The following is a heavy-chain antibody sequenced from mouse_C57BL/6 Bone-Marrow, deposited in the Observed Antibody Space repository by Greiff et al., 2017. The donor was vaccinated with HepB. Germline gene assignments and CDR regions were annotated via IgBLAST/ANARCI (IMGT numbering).Heavy chain of an antibody. D-gene: IGHD4-1*01. Sequence: EVQLQESGAELVRPGASVKLSCTASGFNIKDDYMHWVKQRPEQGLEWIGCIDPENGDTEYAPKFQGKATITADTSSNTAYLQLSSLTSEDTAVYYCTTRGNWAFDCWGQGTTLTVAS. J-gene: IGHJ2*01. V-gene: IGHV14-4*01. CDR2: IDPENGDT. CDR3: TTRGNWAFDC. CDR1: GFNIKDDY.